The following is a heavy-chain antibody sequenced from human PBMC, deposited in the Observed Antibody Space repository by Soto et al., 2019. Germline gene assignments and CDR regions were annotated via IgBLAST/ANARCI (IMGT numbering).Heavy chain of an antibody. CDR1: GYTFTSYG. V-gene: IGHV1-18*01. J-gene: IGHJ6*02. Sequence: QVQLVQSGAEVKKPGASVKVYCKASGYTFTSYGISWVRQAPGQGLEWMGWISAYNGNTNYAQKLQGRVTMTTDRSTSTAYMELRRLRSDDTAVYYCARDGYCSGGSCYRRAYYYYGMDVWGQGTTVTVSS. CDR3: ARDGYCSGGSCYRRAYYYYGMDV. CDR2: ISAYNGNT. D-gene: IGHD2-15*01.